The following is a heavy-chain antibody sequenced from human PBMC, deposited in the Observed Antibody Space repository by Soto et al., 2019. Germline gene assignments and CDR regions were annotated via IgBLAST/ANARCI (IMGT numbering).Heavy chain of an antibody. D-gene: IGHD3-22*01. Sequence: GGSLRLSCAAAGFDFEDFAMHWVRQAPGKGLEWVSLINSDGTDSYYMDSVRGRFTIPRDNGKNSLYLQMDRLRPEDTAFYFSAKALYYYDSSPLDHWGQGTLVTVSS. V-gene: IGHV3-43D*04. CDR1: GFDFEDFA. CDR2: INSDGTDS. J-gene: IGHJ4*02. CDR3: AKALYYYDSSPLDH.